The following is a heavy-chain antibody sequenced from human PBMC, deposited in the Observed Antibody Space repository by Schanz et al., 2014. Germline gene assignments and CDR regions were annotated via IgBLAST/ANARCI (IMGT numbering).Heavy chain of an antibody. CDR1: GFTVSNSY. Sequence: DVQLVDSGGGLVQPGGSLRLSCAASGFTVSNSYIHWVRQAPGKGLEWVSNISPTGSSTYYADSVKGRFTISRDNAKNSLYLQMNSLRAEDTALYYCAKDGIMVQGVIWERYFDSWGQGTLVTVSS. CDR2: SPTGSST. J-gene: IGHJ4*02. D-gene: IGHD3-10*01. V-gene: IGHV3-53*04. CDR3: AKDGIMVQGVIWERYFDS.